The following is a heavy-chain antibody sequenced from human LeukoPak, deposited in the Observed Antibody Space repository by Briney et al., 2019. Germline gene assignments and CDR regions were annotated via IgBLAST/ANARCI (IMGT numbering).Heavy chain of an antibody. CDR2: IYYSGST. Sequence: PSETLSLTCTVSGGSISSYYWSWIRQPPGKGLEWIGYIYYSGSTNYNPSLKSRVTISVDTSKNQFSLKLSSVTAADTAVYYCAEYSSGWYVFNYWGQGTLVTVSS. CDR3: AEYSSGWYVFNY. D-gene: IGHD6-19*01. J-gene: IGHJ4*02. CDR1: GGSISSYY. V-gene: IGHV4-59*08.